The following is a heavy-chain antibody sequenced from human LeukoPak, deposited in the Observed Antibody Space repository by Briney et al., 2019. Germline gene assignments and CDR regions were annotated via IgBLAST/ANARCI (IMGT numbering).Heavy chain of an antibody. V-gene: IGHV4-61*08. CDR1: GGSISSGGYY. CDR3: ARDQPSYYDSSGYDDAFDI. CDR2: IYYSGST. D-gene: IGHD3-22*01. J-gene: IGHJ3*02. Sequence: SQTLSLTCTVSGGSISSGGYYWSWIRQPPGKGLEWIGYIYYSGSTNYNPSLKSRVTISVDTSKNQFSLKLSSVTAADTAVYYCARDQPSYYDSSGYDDAFDIWGQGTMVTVSS.